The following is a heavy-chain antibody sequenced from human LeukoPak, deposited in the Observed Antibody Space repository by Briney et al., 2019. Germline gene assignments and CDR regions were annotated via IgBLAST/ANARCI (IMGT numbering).Heavy chain of an antibody. J-gene: IGHJ4*02. V-gene: IGHV2-5*01. CDR1: GFSLSTSGVG. CDR2: INSNDDK. Sequence: SGPTLVNPTQTLTLTCTSSGFSLSTSGVGVVWIRQPPGKGLEWLALINSNDDKRYRPSLKSRLTITKDTSKNQVILTMTNMDPVDTATYYCAHRRSGMGSIFFDSWGQGTPVSVSS. D-gene: IGHD5-24*01. CDR3: AHRRSGMGSIFFDS.